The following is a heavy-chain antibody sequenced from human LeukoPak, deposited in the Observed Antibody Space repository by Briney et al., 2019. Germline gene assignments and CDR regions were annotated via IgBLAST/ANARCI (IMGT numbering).Heavy chain of an antibody. Sequence: SVKVSCKASGGTFSSYAISWVRQAPGQGLEWMGGIIPIFGTANYAQKFQGRVTITTDESTSTAYMELSSLRSEDTAVCYCARSSGSYYKYFQHCGQGTLVTVSS. D-gene: IGHD1-26*01. CDR3: ARSSGSYYKYFQH. V-gene: IGHV1-69*05. CDR1: GGTFSSYA. CDR2: IIPIFGTA. J-gene: IGHJ1*01.